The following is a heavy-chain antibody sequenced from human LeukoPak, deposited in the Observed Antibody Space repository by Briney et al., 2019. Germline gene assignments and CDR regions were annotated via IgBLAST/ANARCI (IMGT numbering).Heavy chain of an antibody. V-gene: IGHV3-72*01. CDR2: SRNKAKSYTT. Sequence: PGGSLRLSCAVSGFTFSDHFLDWVRQAPGKGLEWVGRSRNKAKSYTTEYAASVKGRFTISRDDSKNSLYLQMNSLETEDTAAYYCVRVGSVSGSDYLDYWGQGTLVTVSS. CDR1: GFTFSDHF. J-gene: IGHJ4*02. CDR3: VRVGSVSGSDYLDY. D-gene: IGHD6-19*01.